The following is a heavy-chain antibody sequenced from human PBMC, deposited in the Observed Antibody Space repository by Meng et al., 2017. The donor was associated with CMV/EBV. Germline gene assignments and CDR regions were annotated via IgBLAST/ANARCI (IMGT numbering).Heavy chain of an antibody. Sequence: SVKVSCKASGGTFSSYTISWVRQAPGQGLEWMGRIIPILGIANYAQKFQGRVTITADKSTSTAYMEQSSLRSEDTAVYYCARDKTPQYNWFDPWGQGTLVTVSS. J-gene: IGHJ5*02. CDR3: ARDKTPQYNWFDP. CDR2: IIPILGIA. D-gene: IGHD4-11*01. CDR1: GGTFSSYT. V-gene: IGHV1-69*04.